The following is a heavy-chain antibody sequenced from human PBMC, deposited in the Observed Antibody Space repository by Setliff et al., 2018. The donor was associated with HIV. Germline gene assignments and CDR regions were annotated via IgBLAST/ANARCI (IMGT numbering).Heavy chain of an antibody. D-gene: IGHD3-16*02. V-gene: IGHV3-15*01. CDR1: GFSFSNFA. J-gene: IGHJ4*02. Sequence: PGGSLRLSCVASGFSFSNFAMHWVRQAPGKGLEWVGRIKSKINGGTTDHAAPLKGRFTISRDDSKNTLYLQMNSLKTEDTAVYYCAYYRDSTVHQDYWGQGTLVTVS. CDR3: AYYRDSTVHQDY. CDR2: IKSKINGGTT.